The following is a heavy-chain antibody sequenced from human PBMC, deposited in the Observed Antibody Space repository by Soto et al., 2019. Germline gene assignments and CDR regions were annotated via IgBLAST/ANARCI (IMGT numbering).Heavy chain of an antibody. CDR3: AREVGYYYGLDV. V-gene: IGHV3-53*01. CDR2: IYTGGTT. CDR1: GFTVSSNY. Sequence: EVQLVESGGGMIQPGGSLRLSCVASGFTVSSNYMSWVRQAPGKGLEWVSVIYTGGTTHYADSVKGRFTIARDNSKNTRYLQMNSLRDEDTAVYYCAREVGYYYGLDVWGQGTTVCVAS. D-gene: IGHD1-26*01. J-gene: IGHJ6*02.